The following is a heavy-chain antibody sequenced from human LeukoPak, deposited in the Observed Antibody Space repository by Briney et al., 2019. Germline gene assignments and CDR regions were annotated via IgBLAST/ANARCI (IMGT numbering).Heavy chain of an antibody. CDR1: GFTIGRYW. CDR3: AKLDWLDP. CDR2: SEGDDSTT. J-gene: IGHJ5*02. V-gene: IGHV3-74*03. Sequence: PGGSLRLSCAASGFTIGRYWMHWVRHAPGKGLVWVSRSEGDDSTTTYADSVKGRFTVSRDTAKNTLYLQMNSLRVEDTAVYYCAKLDWLDPWGQGTLVTVSP.